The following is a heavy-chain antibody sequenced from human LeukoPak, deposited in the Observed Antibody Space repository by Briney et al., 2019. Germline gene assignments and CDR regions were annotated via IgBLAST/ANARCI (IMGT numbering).Heavy chain of an antibody. CDR3: AQEEGSVDS. CDR2: ISGSGGNT. Sequence: GGSLRLSCAASGFAFSRYGIVWVRQAPGRGLEWVSGISGSGGNTYYGDSVKGRFTISRDNSKNTVYLQMNSLRAEDTAVYYSAQEEGSVDSSAQGTLATVYS. CDR1: GFAFSRYG. V-gene: IGHV3-23*01. J-gene: IGHJ4*02.